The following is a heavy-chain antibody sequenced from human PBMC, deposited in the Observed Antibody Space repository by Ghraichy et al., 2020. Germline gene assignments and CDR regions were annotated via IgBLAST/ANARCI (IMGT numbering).Heavy chain of an antibody. J-gene: IGHJ3*02. CDR3: ARGLLWFGELLFPCAFDI. CDR2: IYPGDSDT. V-gene: IGHV5-51*01. Sequence: GESLNISCKGSGYSFTSYWIGWVRQMPGKGLEWMGIIYPGDSDTRYSPSFQGQVTISADKSISTAYLQWSSLKASDTAMYYCARGLLWFGELLFPCAFDIWGQGTMVTVSS. D-gene: IGHD3-10*01. CDR1: GYSFTSYW.